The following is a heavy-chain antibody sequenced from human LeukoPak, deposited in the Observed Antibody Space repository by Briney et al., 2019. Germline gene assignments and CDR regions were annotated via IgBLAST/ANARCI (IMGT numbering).Heavy chain of an antibody. V-gene: IGHV3-21*01. J-gene: IGHJ6*03. D-gene: IGHD1-1*01. CDR2: ISSSSSYI. CDR3: ARGKGQLERRWRGYGYYYMDV. Sequence: GGSLRLSCAASGFTFSSYEMNWVRQAPGKGLEWVSSISSSSSYIYYADSVKGRFTISRDNAKNSLYLQMNSLRAEDTAVYYCARGKGQLERRWRGYGYYYMDVWGKGTTVTVSS. CDR1: GFTFSSYE.